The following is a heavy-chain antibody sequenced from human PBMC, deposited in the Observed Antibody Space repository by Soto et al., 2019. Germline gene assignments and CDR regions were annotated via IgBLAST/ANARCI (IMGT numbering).Heavy chain of an antibody. Sequence: QVTLKEPGPVLLKPTETLTLTCVVAAFSLTNPRMGVSWIRQPPGKALEWLAHILSNDVKSYSTSLSNRLTVNKDTHKRQVALTLTDVYPEDTATYNRTRLSALVVTASYSLDSWGQGTLVTIS. CDR3: TRLSALVVTASYSLDS. J-gene: IGHJ5*01. D-gene: IGHD2-21*02. CDR2: ILSNDVK. CDR1: AFSLTNPRMG. V-gene: IGHV2-26*01.